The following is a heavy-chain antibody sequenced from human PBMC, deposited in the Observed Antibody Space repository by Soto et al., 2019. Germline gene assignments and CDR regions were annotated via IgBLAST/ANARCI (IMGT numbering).Heavy chain of an antibody. CDR1: GGSVRAPDW. Sequence: PSETLSLTCTLSGGSVRAPDWWNWVRQSPDKGLEWIAEVHISGHSNYNPSLRSRVNVSIDSSKSQFYLNLNSVTAADTAIYYWARVRQDCSANNCFFDSWGKGTQV. D-gene: IGHD1-1*01. CDR2: VHISGHS. V-gene: IGHV4-4*02. J-gene: IGHJ5*01. CDR3: ARVRQDCSANNCFFDS.